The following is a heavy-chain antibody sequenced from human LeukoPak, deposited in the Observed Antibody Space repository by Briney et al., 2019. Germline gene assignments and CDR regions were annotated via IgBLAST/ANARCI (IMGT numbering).Heavy chain of an antibody. V-gene: IGHV4-39*07. D-gene: IGHD5/OR15-5a*01. CDR2: IYYSGST. Sequence: SETLSLTCTVSGGSISSSSYYWGWIRQPPGKGLEWIGSIYYSGSTYYNPSLKSRVTISVDTSKNQFSLKLSSVTAADTAVYYCATLVSTRYYFDYWGQGTLVTVSS. CDR1: GGSISSSSYY. J-gene: IGHJ4*02. CDR3: ATLVSTRYYFDY.